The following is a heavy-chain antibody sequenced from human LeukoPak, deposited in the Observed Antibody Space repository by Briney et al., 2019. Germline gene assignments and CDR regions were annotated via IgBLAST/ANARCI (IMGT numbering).Heavy chain of an antibody. CDR3: ARGGGLDV. CDR1: GFTFSSYS. D-gene: IGHD3-16*01. J-gene: IGHJ6*02. V-gene: IGHV3-48*04. Sequence: PGGSLRLSCAASGFTFSSYSMNWVRQAPGKGLEWVSYIGSTGVTIYYADSVKGRFTISRDNAKNSLYLQMSNLRAEDTAVYFCARGGGLDVWGQGATVTVSS. CDR2: IGSTGVTI.